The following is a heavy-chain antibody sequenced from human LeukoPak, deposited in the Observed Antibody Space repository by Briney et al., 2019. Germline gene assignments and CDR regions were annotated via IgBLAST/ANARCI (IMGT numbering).Heavy chain of an antibody. J-gene: IGHJ1*01. CDR1: GYTFTSYG. CDR3: ARDDEYYDSSGCFQH. CDR2: ISAYNGNT. D-gene: IGHD3-22*01. V-gene: IGHV1-18*01. Sequence: ASVKVSCKASGYTFTSYGISWVRQAPGQGLEWMGRISAYNGNTNYAQKLQGRVTMTTDTSTSTAYMELRSLRSDDTAVYYCARDDEYYDSSGCFQHWGQGTLVTVSS.